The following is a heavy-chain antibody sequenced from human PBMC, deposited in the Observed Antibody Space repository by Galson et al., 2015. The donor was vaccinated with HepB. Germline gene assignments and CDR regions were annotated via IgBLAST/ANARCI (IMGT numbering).Heavy chain of an antibody. V-gene: IGHV3-49*03. CDR2: IRRNAYGGTS. CDR3: TSDGWYHAFDI. CDR1: GFTFGDYA. D-gene: IGHD1-14*01. Sequence: SLRLSCAASGFTFGDYAMPWFRQAPGKGLEWVGLIRRNAYGGTSEYAASVNGRFTISRDDSKTIAYLQMNSLKIEDTAVYYCTSDGWYHAFDIWGQGTMVTVSS. J-gene: IGHJ3*02.